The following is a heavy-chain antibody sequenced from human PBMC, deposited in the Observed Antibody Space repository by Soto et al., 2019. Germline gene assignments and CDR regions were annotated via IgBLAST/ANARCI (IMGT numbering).Heavy chain of an antibody. J-gene: IGHJ6*02. V-gene: IGHV1-58*01. CDR3: ARDRSNFDWSPLYYYYGMDV. CDR2: IVVGSGKT. D-gene: IGHD3-9*01. CDR1: GFTFSDSA. Sequence: ASVKVSCKASGFTFSDSAVQWVRQARGQRLEWIGWIVVGSGKTNYAQKFQERVTITRDMSTSTAYMELNSLKSEDTAVYYCARDRSNFDWSPLYYYYGMDVWGQGTTVTVSS.